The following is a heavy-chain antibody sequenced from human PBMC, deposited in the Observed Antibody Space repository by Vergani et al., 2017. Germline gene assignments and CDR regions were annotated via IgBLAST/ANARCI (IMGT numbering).Heavy chain of an antibody. Sequence: QVQVVQSGAEVKKSGASVKVSCKTSGYTFSNYYMHWVRQAPGQGLEWMGIINPSGGHTNYAQKFKGRVTMTRDTSTSTVYMELSSLRSEDTAIYYCARWDYGILTGYRYWGQGTLVTVSA. D-gene: IGHD3-9*01. CDR3: ARWDYGILTGYRY. CDR2: INPSGGHT. J-gene: IGHJ4*02. CDR1: GYTFSNYY. V-gene: IGHV1-46*03.